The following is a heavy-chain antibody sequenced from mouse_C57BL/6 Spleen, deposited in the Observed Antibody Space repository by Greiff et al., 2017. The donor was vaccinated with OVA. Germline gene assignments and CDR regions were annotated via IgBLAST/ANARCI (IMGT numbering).Heavy chain of an antibody. J-gene: IGHJ2*01. CDR1: GYTFTDYY. Sequence: EVQLQQSGPELVKPGASVKISCKASGYTFTDYYMNWVKQSHGKSLEWIGDINPNNGGTSYNQKFKGKATLTVDKSSSTAYLELRSLTSGDSAVYYCARKVVVDYYLGYWGQGNTLTVSS. D-gene: IGHD1-1*01. CDR3: ARKVVVDYYLGY. CDR2: INPNNGGT. V-gene: IGHV1-26*01.